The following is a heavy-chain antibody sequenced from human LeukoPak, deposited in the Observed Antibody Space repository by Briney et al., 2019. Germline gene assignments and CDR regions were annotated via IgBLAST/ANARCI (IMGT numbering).Heavy chain of an antibody. V-gene: IGHV4-34*01. Sequence: PSETLSLTCAVYGGSFSGYYWSWIRQPPGKGLEWIGEINHSGSTNYNPSLKSRVTISVDTSKNQFSLKLSSVTAADTAVYYCARVLRFPYYYYYNMDVWGKGTTVTVSS. J-gene: IGHJ6*03. CDR3: ARVLRFPYYYYYNMDV. CDR1: GGSFSGYY. D-gene: IGHD3-3*01. CDR2: INHSGST.